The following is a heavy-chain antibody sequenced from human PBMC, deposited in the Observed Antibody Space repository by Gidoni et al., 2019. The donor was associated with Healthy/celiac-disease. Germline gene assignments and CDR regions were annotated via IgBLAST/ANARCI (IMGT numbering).Heavy chain of an antibody. D-gene: IGHD6-19*01. CDR3: VRDKQWMSTYGMDV. J-gene: IGHJ6*02. V-gene: IGHV3-33*01. CDR2: IWYDGSNK. CDR1: GFTFSSYG. Sequence: GFTFSSYGMHWVRQAPVKGLEWVAVIWYDGSNKYYADSVTFRFTISRDNSKNTLYLQMNSLRDEDTAEYYGVRDKQWMSTYGMDVWGQGTTVTVSS.